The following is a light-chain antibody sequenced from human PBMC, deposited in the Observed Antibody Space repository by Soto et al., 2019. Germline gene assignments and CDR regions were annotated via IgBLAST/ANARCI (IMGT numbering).Light chain of an antibody. CDR1: QSVSTF. V-gene: IGKV3-11*01. Sequence: IVLTQPPATRSLSHGERAILSCRASQSVSTFLAWFQQKPGQPPRLLIYNASNRTTGIPARFSGSGSGTDFTLTISSLEPEDFAVYYCQQRGDWPPITFGQRTRLEI. CDR2: NAS. CDR3: QQRGDWPPIT. J-gene: IGKJ5*01.